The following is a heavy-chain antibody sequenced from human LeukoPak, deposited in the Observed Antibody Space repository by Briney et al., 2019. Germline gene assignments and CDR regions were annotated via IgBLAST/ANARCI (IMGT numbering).Heavy chain of an antibody. Sequence: PGGSLRLSCAASGFTFSSYGVHWVRQAPGKGLEWVAVIWYDGSNKYYADSVRGRFTISRDNSKNTLYLQMNSLRAEDTAVYYCAKDNIVVVPAAIQSDYYYGMDVWGQGTTVTVSS. D-gene: IGHD2-2*02. CDR1: GFTFSSYG. CDR2: IWYDGSNK. V-gene: IGHV3-33*06. CDR3: AKDNIVVVPAAIQSDYYYGMDV. J-gene: IGHJ6*02.